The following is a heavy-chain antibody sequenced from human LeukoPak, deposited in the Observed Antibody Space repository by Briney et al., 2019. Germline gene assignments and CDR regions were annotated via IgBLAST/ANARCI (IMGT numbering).Heavy chain of an antibody. Sequence: SETLSLTCTVSGGSISSGGYYWSWLRQHPGKGLEWIAYIYYSGSTYYNPSLKSRATISVDTSKNQFSLKLSSVTAADTAVCYCAREVVRGVIILDAFDIWGQGTMVTVSS. D-gene: IGHD3-10*01. CDR3: AREVVRGVIILDAFDI. V-gene: IGHV4-31*03. CDR1: GGSISSGGYY. J-gene: IGHJ3*02. CDR2: IYYSGST.